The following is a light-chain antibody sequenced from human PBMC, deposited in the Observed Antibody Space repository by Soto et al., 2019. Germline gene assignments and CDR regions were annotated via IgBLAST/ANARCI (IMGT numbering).Light chain of an antibody. CDR3: FSYTSSGTYV. V-gene: IGLV2-14*01. J-gene: IGLJ1*01. CDR2: EVS. CDR1: SSDVGNYKY. Sequence: QSVLTPPASVSGSPGQSLTLSFTGTSSDVGNYKYVSWYQQHPGKAPKLMIYEVSNRPSGVSNRFSGSKSGNTASLTISGLQAEDETDYYCFSYTSSGTYVFGTGTK.